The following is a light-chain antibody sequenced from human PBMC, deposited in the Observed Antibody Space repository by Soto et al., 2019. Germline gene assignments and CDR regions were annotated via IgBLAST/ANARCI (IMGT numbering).Light chain of an antibody. Sequence: QPVLTQPRSVSGSPGQSVTISCTGTSSDVGGYNYVSWYQQHPGKAPKLMIYDVSKRPSGVPDRFSGSKSGNTASLTISRLQSHDDAYYSCCSCAGSYTYVFVTGTKVTLL. CDR3: CSCAGSYTYV. V-gene: IGLV2-11*01. CDR1: SSDVGGYNY. CDR2: DVS. J-gene: IGLJ1*01.